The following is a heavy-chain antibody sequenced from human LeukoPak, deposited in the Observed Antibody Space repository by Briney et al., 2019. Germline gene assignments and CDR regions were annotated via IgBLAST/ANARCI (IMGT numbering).Heavy chain of an antibody. CDR1: GVSISSGGYY. J-gene: IGHJ4*02. CDR3: ARDGGSDSYGSYYFDY. V-gene: IGHV4-31*03. Sequence: SQTLSLTCTVSGVSISSGGYYWSWIRQHPGKGLEWIGYIYYSGSTYYNPSLKSRVTISVDTSKNQFSLKLSPVTAADTAVYYCARDGGSDSYGSYYFDYWGQGTLVTVSS. D-gene: IGHD5-18*01. CDR2: IYYSGST.